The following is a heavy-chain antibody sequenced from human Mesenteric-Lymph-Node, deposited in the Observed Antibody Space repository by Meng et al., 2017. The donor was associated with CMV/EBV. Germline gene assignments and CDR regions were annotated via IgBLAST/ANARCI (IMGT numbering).Heavy chain of an antibody. CDR2: ISSTGKII. D-gene: IGHD3-3*01. J-gene: IGHJ6*02. Sequence: GESLKISCTTSGFNLSRYEMNWVRQAPGKGLEWVSYISSTGKIIYYSDSVKGRFTISRDTAKNTLYLQMNSLRAEDTAVYYCAGTDFWSGYNYYYYYVMDVWGQGTTVTVSS. V-gene: IGHV3-48*03. CDR3: AGTDFWSGYNYYYYYVMDV. CDR1: GFNLSRYE.